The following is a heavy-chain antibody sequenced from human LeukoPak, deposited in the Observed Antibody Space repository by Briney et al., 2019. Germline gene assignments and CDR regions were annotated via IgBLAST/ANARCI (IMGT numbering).Heavy chain of an antibody. CDR3: ARHGDLVVVMVYDLAGFDY. D-gene: IGHD2-8*01. J-gene: IGHJ4*02. V-gene: IGHV4-39*01. CDR1: GGSISSSSYY. CDR2: IYNSGST. Sequence: PSETLSLTCSVSGGSISSSSYYWGWIRQPPGKGLEWIGSIYNSGSTYYNPSLKSRVTISVDTSKNQFSLKLSSVTAADTAVYYCARHGDLVVVMVYDLAGFDYWGQGTLVTVSS.